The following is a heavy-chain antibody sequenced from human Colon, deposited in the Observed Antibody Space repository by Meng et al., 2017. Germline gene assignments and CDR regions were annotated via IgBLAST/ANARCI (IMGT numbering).Heavy chain of an antibody. CDR2: ISRSGDII. CDR1: GFSFSGFE. V-gene: IGHV3-48*03. CDR3: AREGGLWGSFFYYGMDV. J-gene: IGHJ6*02. Sequence: GGSLRLSCAASGFSFSGFELNWVRQAPGKGLEWLSFISRSGDIIHYADSVKGRFTISRDNANNSLYLQMHSLRADDTAVYYCAREGGLWGSFFYYGMDVWGQGTTVTVSS. D-gene: IGHD6-13*01.